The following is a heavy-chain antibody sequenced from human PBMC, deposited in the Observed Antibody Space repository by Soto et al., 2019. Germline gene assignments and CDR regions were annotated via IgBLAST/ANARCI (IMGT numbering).Heavy chain of an antibody. CDR3: AKRGDGSRTSCQHYLDY. V-gene: IGHV3-23*01. CDR1: AFTFSSYR. D-gene: IGHD2-2*01. Sequence: PGGSPRLSCAAPAFTFSSYRMRSVRQAPGKGLEWASRVSGGGGTRIDAYSVQGRFTISRDNSKNTLYLQMNSLRGEDTAVYYCAKRGDGSRTSCQHYLDYGRQGTLVTVSS. J-gene: IGHJ4*02. CDR2: VSGGGGTR.